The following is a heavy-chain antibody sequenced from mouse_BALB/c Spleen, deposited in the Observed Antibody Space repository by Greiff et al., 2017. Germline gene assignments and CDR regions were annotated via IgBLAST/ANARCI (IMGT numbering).Heavy chain of an antibody. CDR1: GFSLTSYG. CDR2: IWAGGST. CDR3: ARAPYGSSPPWFAY. Sequence: VKLVESGPGLVAPSQSLSITCTVSGFSLTSYGVHWVRQPPGKGLEWLGVIWAGGSTNYNSALMSRLSISKDNSKSQVFLKMNSLQTDDTAMYYCARAPYGSSPPWFAYWGQGTLVTVSA. V-gene: IGHV2-9*02. D-gene: IGHD1-1*01. J-gene: IGHJ3*01.